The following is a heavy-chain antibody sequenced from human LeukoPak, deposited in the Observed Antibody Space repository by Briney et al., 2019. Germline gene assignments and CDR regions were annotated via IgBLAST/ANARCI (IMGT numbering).Heavy chain of an antibody. CDR2: IYYSGST. CDR1: GGSISSSSYY. D-gene: IGHD3-9*01. J-gene: IGHJ4*02. CDR3: ARTTGYYLYYFDY. Sequence: PSETLSLTCTVSGGSISSSSYYWGWIRQPPGKGLEWIGSIYYSGSTYYNPSLKSRVTISVDTSKNQFPLKLSSVTAADTAVYYCARTTGYYLYYFDYWGQGTLVTVSS. V-gene: IGHV4-39*06.